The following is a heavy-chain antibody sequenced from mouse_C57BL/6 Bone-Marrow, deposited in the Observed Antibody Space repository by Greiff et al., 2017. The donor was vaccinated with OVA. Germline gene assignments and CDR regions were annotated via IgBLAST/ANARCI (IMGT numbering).Heavy chain of an antibody. CDR1: GFSLTSYG. V-gene: IGHV2-2*01. CDR2: IWSGGST. CDR3: ARKNSNYLDY. Sequence: QVQLQQSGPGLVQPSQSLSITCTVSGFSLTSYGVHWVRQSPGKGLEWLGVIWSGGSTDYNAAFISRLSISKDNSKSQVFFKMNSLQADDTAIYYCARKNSNYLDYWGQGTTLTVSS. J-gene: IGHJ2*01.